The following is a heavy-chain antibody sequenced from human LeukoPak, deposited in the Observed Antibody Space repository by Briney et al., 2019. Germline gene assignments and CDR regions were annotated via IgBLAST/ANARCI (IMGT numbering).Heavy chain of an antibody. CDR2: IKTDGSEK. CDR1: GFTFSNSW. Sequence: PGGSLRLSCEASGFTFSNSWMTWVRQTPGKGLEWVANIKTDGSEKYYVDSVRDRFTISRDNAKNSLYLQMNSLRAEDTAVYYCARSPSYYYDSSQWGQGTLVTVSS. D-gene: IGHD3-22*01. V-gene: IGHV3-7*03. CDR3: ARSPSYYYDSSQ. J-gene: IGHJ4*02.